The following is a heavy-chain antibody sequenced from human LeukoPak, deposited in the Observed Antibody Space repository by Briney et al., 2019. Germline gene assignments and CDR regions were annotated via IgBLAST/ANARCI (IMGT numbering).Heavy chain of an antibody. CDR3: ARDEVLDY. CDR2: ISGYNGNT. V-gene: IGHV1-18*01. J-gene: IGHJ4*02. Sequence: ASVKVSCKASGYTFTTYGISWVRQAPGQGLEWMGWISGYNGNTNYAQKFQGRVTMTTDTSTTTAYMDVRSLRSDDTAVYCCARDEVLDYWGQGTLVTVSS. CDR1: GYTFTTYG.